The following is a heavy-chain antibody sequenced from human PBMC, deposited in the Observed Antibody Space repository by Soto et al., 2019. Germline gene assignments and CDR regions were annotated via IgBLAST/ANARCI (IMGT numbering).Heavy chain of an antibody. Sequence: GPTLGNPTQTLTLTCTLSGFSLSTSGVGVGWIRQPPGKALEWLALIYWNDDKRCSPSLKSRLTITKDTSNNQVVLTMTNMEAVDTASYYCAHSSWYEGSNSWGMDVWGQGTTVTVSS. V-gene: IGHV2-5*01. CDR3: AHSSWYEGSNSWGMDV. CDR1: GFSLSTSGVG. CDR2: IYWNDDK. J-gene: IGHJ6*02. D-gene: IGHD6-13*01.